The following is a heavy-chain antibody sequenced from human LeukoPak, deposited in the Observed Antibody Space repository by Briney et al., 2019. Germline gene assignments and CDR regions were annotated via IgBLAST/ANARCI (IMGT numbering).Heavy chain of an antibody. Sequence: GESLKISCKGSGYVSINYCVAWVRQMPGKGLEWIGVIYPGDSDTRYNPSFQGQVTISADKSLTTAYLQWSSLKASDTAMYYCAILRRLGPFEHWGQGTLVTVSS. CDR2: IYPGDSDT. V-gene: IGHV5-51*01. J-gene: IGHJ4*02. CDR3: AILRRLGPFEH. CDR1: GYVSINYC. D-gene: IGHD3-16*01.